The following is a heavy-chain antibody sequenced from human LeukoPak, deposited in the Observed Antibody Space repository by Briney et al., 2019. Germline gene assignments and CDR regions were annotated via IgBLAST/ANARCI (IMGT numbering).Heavy chain of an antibody. CDR3: AKGGSYRSQPYFDY. CDR2: ISSSSSYI. CDR1: GFTFSSYS. D-gene: IGHD3-16*02. J-gene: IGHJ4*02. V-gene: IGHV3-21*04. Sequence: PGGSLRLSCAASGFTFSSYSMNWVRQAPGKGLEWVSSISSSSSYIYYADSVKGRFTISRDNAKNTVYLQMNSLRAEDTAAYYCAKGGSYRSQPYFDYWGQGTPVTVSS.